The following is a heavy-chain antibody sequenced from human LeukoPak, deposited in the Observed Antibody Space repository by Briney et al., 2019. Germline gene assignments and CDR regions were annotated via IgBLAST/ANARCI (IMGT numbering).Heavy chain of an antibody. Sequence: GGSLRLSCAASGFTFSSYSMNWVRQAPGKGLEWVSYISSSSSTIYYADSVKGRFTISRDNAKNSLYLQMNSLRAEDTAVYYCAREYYYDSSGYLWFDAFDIWGQGTMVTVSS. CDR3: AREYYYDSSGYLWFDAFDI. J-gene: IGHJ3*02. D-gene: IGHD3-22*01. CDR2: ISSSSSTI. V-gene: IGHV3-48*01. CDR1: GFTFSSYS.